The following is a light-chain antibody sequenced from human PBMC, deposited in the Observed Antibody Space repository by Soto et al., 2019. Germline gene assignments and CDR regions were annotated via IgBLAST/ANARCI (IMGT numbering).Light chain of an antibody. CDR1: SSNIGAGYD. Sequence: QSVLTQPPSVSGAPGQRVTISCTGSSSNIGAGYDVHWYQQLPGTAPKLLIYGNNNRPSGVPDRFSGSKSGTSASLAITGLQAEDEAEYYCSSYTNINTRACVFGTGTKLTVL. J-gene: IGLJ1*01. V-gene: IGLV1-40*01. CDR3: SSYTNINTRACV. CDR2: GNN.